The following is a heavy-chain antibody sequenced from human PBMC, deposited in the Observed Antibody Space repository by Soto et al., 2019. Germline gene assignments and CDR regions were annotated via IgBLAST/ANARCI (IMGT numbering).Heavy chain of an antibody. J-gene: IGHJ4*02. D-gene: IGHD1-26*01. CDR2: IGPESGAT. CDR3: GRGRSGQIVVFF. V-gene: IGHV1-2*02. CDR1: GYTFTGHY. Sequence: ASVKVSCKASGYTFTGHYIHWVRQAPEQGPEWMGEIGPESGATRYAQRFQGRVTMTRDMSITTVYMELNNLSPDDTAVYYCGRGRSGQIVVFFWGQGTPVTVSS.